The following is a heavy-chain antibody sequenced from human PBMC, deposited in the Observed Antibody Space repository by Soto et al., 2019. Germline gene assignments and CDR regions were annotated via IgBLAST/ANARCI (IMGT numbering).Heavy chain of an antibody. J-gene: IGHJ5*02. V-gene: IGHV6-1*01. D-gene: IGHD6-13*01. CDR3: ARVALAGRGSLDL. CDR2: TYYRSKRYN. Sequence: SQTLSLTFAISGNSVSSNSAAWNWIKQSPSRGLEWLGRTYYRSKRYNDYAVSVKSRITIHPDTSKNQFSLQLNSVTPEDTAVYYRARVALAGRGSLDLWDTGTLLPVSS. CDR1: GNSVSSNSAA.